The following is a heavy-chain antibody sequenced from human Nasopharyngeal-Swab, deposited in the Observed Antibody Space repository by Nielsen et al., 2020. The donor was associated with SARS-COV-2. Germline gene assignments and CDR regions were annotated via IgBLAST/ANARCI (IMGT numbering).Heavy chain of an antibody. D-gene: IGHD1-26*01. Sequence: GESLKISCAASGFTFSGSAMHWVRQASGKGLEWVGSIRSKANSYATAYAASVKGRFTISRDDSNNTAYLQMNSLKTEDTAVYYCTRATATTGSYCWGQGTLVTVSS. CDR3: TRATATTGSYC. CDR2: IRSKANSYAT. J-gene: IGHJ4*02. CDR1: GFTFSGSA. V-gene: IGHV3-73*01.